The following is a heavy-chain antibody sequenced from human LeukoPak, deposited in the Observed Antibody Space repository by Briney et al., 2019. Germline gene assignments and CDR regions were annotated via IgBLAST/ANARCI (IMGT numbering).Heavy chain of an antibody. CDR1: GGSISSSSYY. CDR2: IYSGGSA. V-gene: IGHV4-39*01. CDR3: ARHSRSGSGGYENAFDI. Sequence: SETLSLTCTVSGGSISSSSYYWDWIPQSPGKGLEWFGYIYSGGSAYYTPSLKSRVTISVDTSKNQFSLKLSSVTAADTAIYFCARHSRSGSGGYENAFDIWGQGTMVTVSS. J-gene: IGHJ3*02. D-gene: IGHD5-12*01.